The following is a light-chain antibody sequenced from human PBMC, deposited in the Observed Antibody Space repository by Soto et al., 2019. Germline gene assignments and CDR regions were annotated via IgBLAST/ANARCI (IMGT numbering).Light chain of an antibody. CDR3: QTWGTDIHVV. CDR1: SGHSNYA. Sequence: QSVLTQSPSASASLGASVKLTCTLSSGHSNYAIAWHQQQPEKGPRYLMKLNSDGSHIKGDGIPDRFSGSSSGAERYLTISSLQSEDEADYYCQTWGTDIHVVFGGGTQLTVL. V-gene: IGLV4-69*01. J-gene: IGLJ2*01. CDR2: LNSDGSH.